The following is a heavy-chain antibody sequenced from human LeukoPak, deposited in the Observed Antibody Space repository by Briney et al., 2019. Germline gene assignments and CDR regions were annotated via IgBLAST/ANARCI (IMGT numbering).Heavy chain of an antibody. CDR3: ARGYDILTGSDAFDI. Sequence: ASVKVSCKASGYTFTAYYIHWVRQAPGRGLEWMGIINPSGGSTTYAQNFQGRVTMTRDTSTSAVYMELRSLRSDDTAVYYCARGYDILTGSDAFDIWGQGTMVTVSS. D-gene: IGHD3-9*01. CDR2: INPSGGST. CDR1: GYTFTAYY. J-gene: IGHJ3*02. V-gene: IGHV1-46*01.